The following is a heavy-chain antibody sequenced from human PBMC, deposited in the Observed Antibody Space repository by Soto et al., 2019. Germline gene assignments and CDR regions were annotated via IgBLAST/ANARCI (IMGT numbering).Heavy chain of an antibody. V-gene: IGHV4-30-4*01. CDR1: GDSISSINNY. CDR3: ARGRGYSYGLDP. J-gene: IGHJ5*02. D-gene: IGHD5-18*01. Sequence: QVQLQESGPGLVEPSQTLSLTCTVSGDSISSINNYWSWIRQPSGEGLEWIGFISYSGTTSYSPSLKSRVAISLDTSKNQFSLSLNFVTAADTAVYYCARGRGYSYGLDPWGQGSLVTVSS. CDR2: ISYSGTT.